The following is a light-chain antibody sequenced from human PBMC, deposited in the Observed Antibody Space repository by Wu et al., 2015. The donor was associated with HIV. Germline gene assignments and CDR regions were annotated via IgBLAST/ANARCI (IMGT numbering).Light chain of an antibody. V-gene: IGKV3-11*01. CDR3: QQYGGSPPVT. Sequence: ILLTQSPATLSLSPGERATLSCRASQSVSSYFAWYQQKPGQAPRLLIYDVSNRAPGTPARFSGSGSGTDFTLTISSLAPEDSAVYFCQQYGGSPPVTFGRGTRLEI. J-gene: IGKJ5*01. CDR1: QSVSSY. CDR2: DVS.